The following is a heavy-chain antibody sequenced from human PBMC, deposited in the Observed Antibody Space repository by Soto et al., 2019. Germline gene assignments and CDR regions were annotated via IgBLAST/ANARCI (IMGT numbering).Heavy chain of an antibody. Sequence: SETLSLTCTVSGGSISSSSYYWGWIRQPPGKGLEWIGSIYYSGSTYYNPSLKSRVTISVDTSKNQFSLELSSVTAADTAVYYCARLWDTKEGFDYWGQGTLVTVSS. J-gene: IGHJ4*02. V-gene: IGHV4-39*01. D-gene: IGHD5-18*01. CDR2: IYYSGST. CDR1: GGSISSSSYY. CDR3: ARLWDTKEGFDY.